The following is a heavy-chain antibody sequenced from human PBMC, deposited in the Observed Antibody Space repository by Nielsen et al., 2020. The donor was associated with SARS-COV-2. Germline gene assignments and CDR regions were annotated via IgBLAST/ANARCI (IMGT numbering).Heavy chain of an antibody. J-gene: IGHJ6*02. D-gene: IGHD2-15*01. CDR2: IYHSGST. CDR3: AREVVVVVAASGLYYYYGMDV. Sequence: WIRQPPGKGLEWIGYIYHSGSTYYNPSLKSRVTISVDTSKNQFSLKLSPVTAADTAVYYCAREVVVVVAASGLYYYYGMDVWGQGTTVTVSS. V-gene: IGHV4-31*02.